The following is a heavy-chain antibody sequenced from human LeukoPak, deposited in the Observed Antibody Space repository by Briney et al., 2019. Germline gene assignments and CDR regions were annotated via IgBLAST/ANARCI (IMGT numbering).Heavy chain of an antibody. CDR1: GGSISSGDYY. CDR2: IYYSGST. J-gene: IGHJ2*01. CDR3: ARRRKRKYSSSWPTYWYFDL. D-gene: IGHD6-13*01. Sequence: SETLSLTCTVSGGSISSGDYYWSWIRQPPGKGLEWIGYIYYSGSTYYNPSLKSRVTISVDTSKNQFSLKLSSVTAADTAVYYCARRRKRKYSSSWPTYWYFDLWGRGTLVTVSS. V-gene: IGHV4-30-4*01.